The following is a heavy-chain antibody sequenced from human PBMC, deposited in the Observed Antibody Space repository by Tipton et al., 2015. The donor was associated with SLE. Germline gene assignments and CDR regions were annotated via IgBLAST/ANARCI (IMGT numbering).Heavy chain of an antibody. CDR3: ARHESNPMGIDS. CDR2: IYYSRTT. Sequence: TLSLTCIVSGDSISSGNYYWGWIRQPPGKGLEWIGSIYYSRTTYYNPSLKSRVTISVDTSKKQVSLKLSFVTAADTAVYYCARHESNPMGIDSWGQGTPVSVSS. V-gene: IGHV4-39*01. D-gene: IGHD7-27*01. CDR1: GDSISSGNYY. J-gene: IGHJ5*01.